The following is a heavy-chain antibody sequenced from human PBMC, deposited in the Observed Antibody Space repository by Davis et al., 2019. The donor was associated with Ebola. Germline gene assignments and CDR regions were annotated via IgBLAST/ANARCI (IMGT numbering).Heavy chain of an antibody. J-gene: IGHJ6*02. CDR3: ARGGLGYCSSTSCYGQWGMDV. D-gene: IGHD2-2*01. Sequence: GESLKISCAASGFSFTTYTMKWVRQAPGKGLEWVSSIGTRSVYIYYADSVKGRFTISRDNAKNSLYLQMNSLRAEDTAVYYCARGGLGYCSSTSCYGQWGMDVWGQGTTVTVSS. CDR2: IGTRSVYI. CDR1: GFSFTTYT. V-gene: IGHV3-21*06.